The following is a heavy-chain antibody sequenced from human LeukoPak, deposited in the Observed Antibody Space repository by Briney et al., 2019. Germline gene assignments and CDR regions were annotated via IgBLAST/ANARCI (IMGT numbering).Heavy chain of an antibody. V-gene: IGHV1-18*01. CDR3: ARDLHRVVVRGVPHYYYYMDV. CDR1: GYTFTSYG. CDR2: ISAYNGNT. J-gene: IGHJ6*03. Sequence: ASVKVSCKASGYTFTSYGISWVRQAPGQGLEWMGWISAYNGNTNYAQKLQGRVTMTTDTSTSTAYMELRSLRSDDTAVYYCARDLHRVVVRGVPHYYYYMDVWGKGTTVTISS. D-gene: IGHD3-10*01.